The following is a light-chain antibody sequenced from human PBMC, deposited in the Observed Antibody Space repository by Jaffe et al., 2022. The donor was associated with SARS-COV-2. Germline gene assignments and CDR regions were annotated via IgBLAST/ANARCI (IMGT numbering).Light chain of an antibody. Sequence: QSVLTQPPSASAAPGQKVTISCSGSRSSIGSNFVSWYQQLPGTAPKLLIYENDKRPSGIPDRFSGSKSGTSATLGITGLQAGDEADYYCGTWDSSLSGGVFGGGTKLTVL. CDR1: RSSIGSNF. CDR2: END. CDR3: GTWDSSLSGGV. J-gene: IGLJ2*01. V-gene: IGLV1-51*02.